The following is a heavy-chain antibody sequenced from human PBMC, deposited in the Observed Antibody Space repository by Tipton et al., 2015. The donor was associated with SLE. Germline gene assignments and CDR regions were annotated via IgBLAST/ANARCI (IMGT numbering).Heavy chain of an antibody. J-gene: IGHJ4*02. CDR3: ARPSGYDVGY. Sequence: SLRLSCAASGFTFSSYWMSWVRQAPGKGLEWVSVIYSGGSTYYADSVKGRFTISRDNSKNTLYLQMNSLRAEDTAVYYCARPSGYDVGYWGQGTLVTVSS. V-gene: IGHV3-66*02. CDR2: IYSGGST. D-gene: IGHD5-12*01. CDR1: GFTFSSYW.